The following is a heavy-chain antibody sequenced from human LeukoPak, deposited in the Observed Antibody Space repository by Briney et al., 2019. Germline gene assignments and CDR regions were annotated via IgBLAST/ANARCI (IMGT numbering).Heavy chain of an antibody. J-gene: IGHJ3*02. D-gene: IGHD3-3*01. CDR2: INYSGST. Sequence: SETLSLTCTVSGGSISNYYWSWIRQPPGKGLEWIAYINYSGSTNYNPSLKSRVTISVDTSKNHFSLTLSSVTAADTAVYYCARFGGPHAFDIWGQGTMVTVSS. CDR3: ARFGGPHAFDI. CDR1: GGSISNYY. V-gene: IGHV4-59*01.